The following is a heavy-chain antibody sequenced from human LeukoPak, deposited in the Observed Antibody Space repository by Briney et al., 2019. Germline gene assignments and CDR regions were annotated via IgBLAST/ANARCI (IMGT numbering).Heavy chain of an antibody. CDR1: GFTFSSYT. J-gene: IGHJ3*02. D-gene: IGHD5-12*01. CDR3: ARQDRRLTAFDI. Sequence: GGSLRLSCAASGFTFSSYTMNWVRQAPGKGLEWVSSISSSSSYIYYADSLKGRFTISRDNAKNSLYLQMNSLRAEDTALYYCARQDRRLTAFDIWGQGTMVTVYS. CDR2: ISSSSSYI. V-gene: IGHV3-21*01.